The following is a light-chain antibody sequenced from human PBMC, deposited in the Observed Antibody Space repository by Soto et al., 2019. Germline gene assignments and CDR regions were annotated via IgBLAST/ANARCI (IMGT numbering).Light chain of an antibody. CDR3: QSYDSSLSGSRV. CDR1: SSNIGAGYD. Sequence: QSVLTQPPSVSGAPGQRVTISCTGSSSNIGAGYDVHWYQQLPGTAPKLLIYGNINRPSGVPDRLSGSKSGTSASLAITGLQAEDEADYYCQSYDSSLSGSRVFGGGTKLTVL. CDR2: GNI. J-gene: IGLJ2*01. V-gene: IGLV1-40*01.